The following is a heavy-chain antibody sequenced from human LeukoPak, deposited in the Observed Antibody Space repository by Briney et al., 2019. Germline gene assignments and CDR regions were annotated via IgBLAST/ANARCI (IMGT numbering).Heavy chain of an antibody. CDR3: ARGGFGSGSHFDY. CDR1: GYTFTSYD. D-gene: IGHD3-10*01. CDR2: MNPNSGDT. V-gene: IGHV1-8*01. Sequence: ASVKVSCKASGYTFTSYDINWVRQATGQGLEWMGWMNPNSGDTGYVQKLQGRVTMTRSTSIRTAHMELSSLRSEDTAIYYCARGGFGSGSHFDYWGQGTLVTVSS. J-gene: IGHJ4*02.